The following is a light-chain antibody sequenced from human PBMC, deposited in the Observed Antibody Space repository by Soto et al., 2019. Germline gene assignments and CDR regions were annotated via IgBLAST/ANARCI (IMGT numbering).Light chain of an antibody. Sequence: FTQSPCTXCLGRGQRASVAWGASQGVGSRLLAWYKKKHGKDHXLXXSGTLRRDTGIQDRLSGSGSGKDFTLTIRRREHEDFEAYYCQQYGSEPTWTFGQGTKVDI. V-gene: IGKV3-20*01. CDR3: QQYGSEPTWT. CDR2: GTL. CDR1: QGVGSRL. J-gene: IGKJ1*01.